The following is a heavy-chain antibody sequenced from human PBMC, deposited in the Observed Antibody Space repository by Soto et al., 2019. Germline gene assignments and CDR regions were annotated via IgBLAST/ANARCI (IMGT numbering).Heavy chain of an antibody. D-gene: IGHD6-19*01. CDR2: IYPGDSDT. Sequence: PGESLKISCKGSGYSFTSYWIGWVRQMPGKGLEWMGIIYPGDSDTRYSPSFQGQVTISADKSISTAYLQWSSMKASDTAMYYCARLHSSGWYVASVFDIWGQGRMVTVSS. V-gene: IGHV5-51*01. J-gene: IGHJ3*02. CDR1: GYSFTSYW. CDR3: ARLHSSGWYVASVFDI.